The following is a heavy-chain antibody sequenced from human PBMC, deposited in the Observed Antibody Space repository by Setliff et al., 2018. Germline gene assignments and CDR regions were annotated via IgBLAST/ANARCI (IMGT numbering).Heavy chain of an antibody. V-gene: IGHV1-69*13. D-gene: IGHD3-3*01. CDR1: GGTFSSYA. J-gene: IGHJ5*02. Sequence: SVKVSCKASGGTFSSYAITWVRQAPGQGLEWMGGIIPIFGTAKYAQKFQGRVTITADQSTRTAYMELSSLRSEDTAVYYCARGGIGFSEITIFGVALYWFDPWGQGTLVTVSS. CDR3: ARGGIGFSEITIFGVALYWFDP. CDR2: IIPIFGTA.